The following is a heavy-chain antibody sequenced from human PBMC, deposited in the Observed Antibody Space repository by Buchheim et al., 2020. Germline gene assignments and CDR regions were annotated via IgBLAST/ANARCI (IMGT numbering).Heavy chain of an antibody. Sequence: EVQLLESGGGLVQSGGSLRLSCVASGFTFSSSTMIWVRQAPGKGLEWVSAISGTGGRTYYADSVKGRFTISRDNSKNTLYLPMNSLRAEDTAEYYCAKDRVGATYYYYGMDVWGQGTT. D-gene: IGHD1-26*01. J-gene: IGHJ6*02. CDR3: AKDRVGATYYYYGMDV. CDR1: GFTFSSST. CDR2: ISGTGGRT. V-gene: IGHV3-23*01.